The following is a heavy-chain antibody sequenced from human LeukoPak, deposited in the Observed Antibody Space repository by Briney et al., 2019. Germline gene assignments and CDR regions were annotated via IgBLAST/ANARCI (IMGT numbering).Heavy chain of an antibody. Sequence: SVKVSCKASGGTFSSYAISWVRQAPGQGLEWMGGIIPIFGTANYAQKFQGRVTITADESTSTAYMELSSLRSEDTAVYYCARDIVAYNWFDPWGRGTLVTVSS. CDR3: ARDIVAYNWFDP. V-gene: IGHV1-69*01. CDR2: IIPIFGTA. J-gene: IGHJ5*02. CDR1: GGTFSSYA. D-gene: IGHD5-12*01.